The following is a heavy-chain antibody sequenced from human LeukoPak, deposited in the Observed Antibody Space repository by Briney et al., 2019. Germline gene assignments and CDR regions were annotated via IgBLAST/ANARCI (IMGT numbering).Heavy chain of an antibody. CDR3: AKAGSSGSFDS. V-gene: IGHV3-30*18. D-gene: IGHD6-19*01. J-gene: IGHJ4*02. CDR2: ISYGGYNK. CDR1: RFTFSSYA. Sequence: PGGSLRLSCAASRFTFSSYAMHWVRQAPGKGLEWVALISYGGYNKYYADSVKGRFIISRDNSKNTVYLQMNSLRADDTAVFYCAKAGSSGSFDSWGQGTHVTVSS.